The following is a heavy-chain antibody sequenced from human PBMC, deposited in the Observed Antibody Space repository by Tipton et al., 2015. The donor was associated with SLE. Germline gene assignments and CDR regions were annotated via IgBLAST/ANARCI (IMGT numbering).Heavy chain of an antibody. CDR2: IYYSGST. D-gene: IGHD2/OR15-2a*01. CDR1: GGSISSSSYY. V-gene: IGHV4-39*07. J-gene: IGHJ3*02. CDR3: ASTNIPGAFDI. Sequence: PGLVKPSETLSLTCTVSGGSISSSSYYWGWIRQPPGKGLEWIGSIYYSGSTYYNPSLKSRVTISVDTSKNQFSLKLSSVTAADTAVYYCASTNIPGAFDIWGQGTMVTVSS.